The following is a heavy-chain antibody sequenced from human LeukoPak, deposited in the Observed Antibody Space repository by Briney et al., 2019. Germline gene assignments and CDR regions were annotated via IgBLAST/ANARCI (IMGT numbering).Heavy chain of an antibody. Sequence: LSLTCAVYGGSFSGYYWSWVRQAPGKGLEWVSAISGSGGSTYYADSVKGRFTISRDNSKNTLYLQMNSLGAEDTAVYYCAKDPSITIFGVVTYFDHWGQGTLVTVSS. V-gene: IGHV3-23*01. D-gene: IGHD3-3*01. CDR1: GGSFSGYY. J-gene: IGHJ4*02. CDR2: ISGSGGST. CDR3: AKDPSITIFGVVTYFDH.